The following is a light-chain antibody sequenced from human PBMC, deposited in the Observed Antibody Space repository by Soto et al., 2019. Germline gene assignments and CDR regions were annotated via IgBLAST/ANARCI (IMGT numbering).Light chain of an antibody. CDR2: GNS. V-gene: IGLV1-40*01. J-gene: IGLJ3*02. CDR3: QSYDTSLSGWV. Sequence: QSVLTQPPSVSGAPGQRVTISCTRSSSNIGAGYDVHWYQQPPGTAPKLLIYGNSNRPSGVPDRFSGSKSGTSASLAITGLQAEDEADYYCQSYDTSLSGWVFGGGTKLTVL. CDR1: SSNIGAGYD.